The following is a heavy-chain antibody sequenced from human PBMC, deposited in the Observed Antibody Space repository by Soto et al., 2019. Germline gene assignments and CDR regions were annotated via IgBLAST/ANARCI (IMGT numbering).Heavy chain of an antibody. CDR3: ARIRDYYDSSGPRRFDP. J-gene: IGHJ5*02. CDR2: IFSNDEK. D-gene: IGHD3-22*01. CDR1: GFSLSNARMG. Sequence: QVTLKESGPVLVKPTETLTLTCTVSGFSLSNARMGVSWIRQPPGKALEWLAHIFSNDEKSYSTSLKSRLTISKDTSKRQVVLTMTNMDPVDTATYYCARIRDYYDSSGPRRFDPWGQGTLVTVSS. V-gene: IGHV2-26*01.